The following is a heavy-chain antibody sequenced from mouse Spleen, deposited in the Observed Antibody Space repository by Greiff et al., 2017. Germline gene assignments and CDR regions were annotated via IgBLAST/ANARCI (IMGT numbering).Heavy chain of an antibody. CDR1: GFTFSSYA. CDR2: ISSGGSYT. Sequence: EVQLVESGGGLVKPGGSLKLSCAASGFTFSSYAMSWVRQTPEKRLEWVATISSGGSYTYYPDSVKGRFTISRDNAKNTLYLQMSSLRSEDTAMYYCARQGDPGYFDVWGAGTTVTVSS. D-gene: IGHD3-3*01. V-gene: IGHV5-9-3*01. CDR3: ARQGDPGYFDV. J-gene: IGHJ1*01.